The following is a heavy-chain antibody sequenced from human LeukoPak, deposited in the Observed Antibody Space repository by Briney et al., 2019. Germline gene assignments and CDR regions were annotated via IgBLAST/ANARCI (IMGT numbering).Heavy chain of an antibody. D-gene: IGHD3-10*01. CDR3: ARDKGGFLYFGEYDP. Sequence: PSETLSLTCTVSGASISSGSHHWSWIRQPAGKGLEWIGRIYTSGSTNYNPSLKSRVSISVDMSKDQLSLKLSSVTAADTAVYYCARDKGGFLYFGEYDPWGQGTLVTVSS. CDR1: GASISSGSHH. J-gene: IGHJ5*02. V-gene: IGHV4-61*02. CDR2: IYTSGST.